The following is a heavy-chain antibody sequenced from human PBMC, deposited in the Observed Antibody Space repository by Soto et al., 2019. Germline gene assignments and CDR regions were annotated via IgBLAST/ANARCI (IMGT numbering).Heavy chain of an antibody. CDR2: INHSGST. J-gene: IGHJ6*03. CDR1: GGSFSGYY. V-gene: IGHV4-34*01. D-gene: IGHD2-15*01. Sequence: SETLSLTCAVYGGSFSGYYWSWIRQPPGKGLEWIGEINHSGSTNYNPSLKSRVTISVDTSKNQFSLKLSSVTAADTAVYYCARGLTYCSGGSCYFSTHYYYYMDVWGKGTTVTVSS. CDR3: ARGLTYCSGGSCYFSTHYYYYMDV.